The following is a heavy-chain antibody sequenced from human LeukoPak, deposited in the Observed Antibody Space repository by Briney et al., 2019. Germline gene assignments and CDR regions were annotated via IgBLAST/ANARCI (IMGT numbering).Heavy chain of an antibody. V-gene: IGHV3-NL1*01. Sequence: GGSLRLSCAASGFTFSSYWMHWVRQAPGKGLEWVSAISDSGATTYYADSVKGRFTISRDNSKNTLYLQMNSLRAEDTAVYYCAKDRIVGATSYYFDYWGQGTLVTVSS. D-gene: IGHD1-26*01. CDR2: ISDSGATT. CDR3: AKDRIVGATSYYFDY. CDR1: GFTFSSYW. J-gene: IGHJ4*02.